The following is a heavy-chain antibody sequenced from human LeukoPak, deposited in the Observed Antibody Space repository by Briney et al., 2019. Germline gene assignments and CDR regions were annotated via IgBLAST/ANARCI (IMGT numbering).Heavy chain of an antibody. CDR2: IFYSGGT. J-gene: IGHJ4*02. D-gene: IGHD3-16*01. CDR1: SGSISNSSYY. Sequence: SETLSLTCSVTSGSISNSSYYWGWIRQPPGKGLEWIGSIFYSGGTDSNPSVKSRVTMSVDRAKNECTLTLSSVTAADTSVYFCSRYYGSQRVSDYWGQGTLVTVSS. CDR3: SRYYGSQRVSDY. V-gene: IGHV4-39*01.